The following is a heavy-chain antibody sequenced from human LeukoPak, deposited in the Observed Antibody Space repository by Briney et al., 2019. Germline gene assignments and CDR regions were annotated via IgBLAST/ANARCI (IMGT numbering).Heavy chain of an antibody. CDR3: ARDSSGYDGGDY. J-gene: IGHJ4*02. D-gene: IGHD3-22*01. CDR1: GGTFSSYA. V-gene: IGHV1-69*13. Sequence: GASVKVSCKASGGTFSSYAISWVRQAPGQGLEWMGGIIPTFGTANYAQKFQGRVTITADESTSTAYMELSSLRSEDTAVYCCARDSSGYDGGDYWGQGTLVTVSS. CDR2: IIPTFGTA.